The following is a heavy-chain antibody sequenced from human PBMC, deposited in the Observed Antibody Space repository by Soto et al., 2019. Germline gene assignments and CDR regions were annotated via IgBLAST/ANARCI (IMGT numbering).Heavy chain of an antibody. D-gene: IGHD5-12*01. CDR1: GFTVSSNY. CDR3: ARDKISSSPPWLHGNYYYYMDV. J-gene: IGHJ6*03. V-gene: IGHV3-66*01. CDR2: IYSGGST. Sequence: GGSLRLSCAASGFTVSSNYMSWVRQAPGKGLEWVSVIYSGGSTYYADSVKGRSTISRDNSKNTLYLQMNSLRAEDTAVYYCARDKISSSPPWLHGNYYYYMDVWGKGTTVTVSS.